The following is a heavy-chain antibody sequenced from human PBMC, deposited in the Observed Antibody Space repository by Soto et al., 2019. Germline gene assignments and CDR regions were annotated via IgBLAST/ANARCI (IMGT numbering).Heavy chain of an antibody. V-gene: IGHV4-39*01. J-gene: IGHJ6*02. Sequence: SETLSLTCTVSGGSISSSSYYWGWIRQPPGKGLEWIGSIYYSGSTYYNPSLKSRVTISVDTSKNQFSLKLSSVTAADTAVYYCARQRGDYDFWSGYYLYYYYGMDVWGQGTTVTVS. D-gene: IGHD3-3*01. CDR2: IYYSGST. CDR1: GGSISSSSYY. CDR3: ARQRGDYDFWSGYYLYYYYGMDV.